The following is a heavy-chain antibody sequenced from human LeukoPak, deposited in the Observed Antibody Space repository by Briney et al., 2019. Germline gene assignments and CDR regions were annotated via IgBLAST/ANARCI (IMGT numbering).Heavy chain of an antibody. CDR3: AKQLRGYSYGSLDY. D-gene: IGHD5-18*01. J-gene: IGHJ4*02. Sequence: GGSLRLSCAASGFTFSSYWMHWVRQAPGKGLVWVSRINSDGSSTSYADSVKGRFTISRDNAKNTLYLQMNSLRAEDTAVYYCAKQLRGYSYGSLDYWGQGTLVTVSS. V-gene: IGHV3-74*01. CDR2: INSDGSST. CDR1: GFTFSSYW.